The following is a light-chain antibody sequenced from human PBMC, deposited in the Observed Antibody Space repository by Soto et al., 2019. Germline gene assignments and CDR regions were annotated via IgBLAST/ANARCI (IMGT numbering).Light chain of an antibody. CDR2: GKN. V-gene: IGLV1-40*01. J-gene: IGLJ1*01. CDR3: QSYDSSLSSHV. CDR1: SSNIGAGYD. Sequence: QSALTQPPSVSGAPGQRVTISCTGSSSNIGAGYDVHWYQQLPGTAPKLLIYGKNDRPSGVPDRFSGSKSGTSASLAITGLQAEDEADYYCQSYDSSLSSHVFGTGTKVTVL.